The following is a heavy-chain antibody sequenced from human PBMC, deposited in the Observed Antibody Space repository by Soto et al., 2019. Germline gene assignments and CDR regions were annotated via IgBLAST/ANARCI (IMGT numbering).Heavy chain of an antibody. V-gene: IGHV4-34*01. Sequence: SETLSLTCAVYGGSFSGYYWSWIRQPPGKGLEWIGEINHSGSTNYNPSLKSRITISVDTSKNQFSLKLSSVTAADTAVYYCARTAVATTEPLDYWGQGTLVTVSS. CDR2: INHSGST. CDR1: GGSFSGYY. D-gene: IGHD5-12*01. J-gene: IGHJ4*02. CDR3: ARTAVATTEPLDY.